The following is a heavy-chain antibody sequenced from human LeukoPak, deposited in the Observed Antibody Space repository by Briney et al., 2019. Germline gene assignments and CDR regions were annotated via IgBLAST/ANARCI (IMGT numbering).Heavy chain of an antibody. CDR3: AKDQRHYGSGILGNWFDP. CDR2: IKQDGSEK. CDR1: GFTFSSYW. V-gene: IGHV3-7*01. J-gene: IGHJ5*02. Sequence: GGSLRLSCAASGFTFSSYWMSWVRQAPGKGLEWVANIKQDGSEKYYVDSVKGRFTISRDNSDNTLYLQMNSLRADDTAVYYCAKDQRHYGSGILGNWFDPWGQGTLVTVSS. D-gene: IGHD3-10*01.